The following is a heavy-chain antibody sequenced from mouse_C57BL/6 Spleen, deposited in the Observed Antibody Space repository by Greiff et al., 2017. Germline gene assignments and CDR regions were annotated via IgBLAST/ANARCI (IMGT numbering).Heavy chain of an antibody. CDR3: ARGLRLD. V-gene: IGHV1-26*01. D-gene: IGHD2-4*01. CDR2: INPNNGGT. Sequence: EVQLQQSGPELVKPGASVKISCKASGYTFTDYYMNWVKQSHGKSLEWIGDINPNNGGTSYNQKFKGKATLTVDKSSSTAYMELRSLTSEDSAVYYCARGLRLDWGQGTLVTVSA. CDR1: GYTFTDYY. J-gene: IGHJ3*01.